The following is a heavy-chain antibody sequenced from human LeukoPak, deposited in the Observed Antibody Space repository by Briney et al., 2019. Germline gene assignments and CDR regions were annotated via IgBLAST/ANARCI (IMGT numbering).Heavy chain of an antibody. CDR1: GGSISSYY. V-gene: IGHV4-59*08. CDR3: ARVTGIGYYYYYMDV. J-gene: IGHJ6*03. D-gene: IGHD1-20*01. CDR2: TYYSGST. Sequence: PSETLSLTCTVSGGSISSYYWSWIRQPPGKGLEWIGYTYYSGSTNYNPSLKSRVTISVDTSKNQFSLKLSSVTAADTTVYYCARVTGIGYYYYYMDVWGKGTTVTVSS.